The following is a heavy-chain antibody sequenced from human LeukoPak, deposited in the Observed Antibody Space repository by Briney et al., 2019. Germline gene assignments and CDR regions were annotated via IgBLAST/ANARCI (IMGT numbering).Heavy chain of an antibody. D-gene: IGHD6-13*01. CDR2: IWYDGSNK. V-gene: IGHV3-33*01. J-gene: IGHJ3*02. Sequence: PGGSLRLSCAASGFTFSSYGMHWVRQAPGKGLEWVALIWYDGSNKYYADSVKGRFTISRDNSKNTLYLQMNSLRAEDTAVYYCARSYSSSSYDALDIWGQGTMVTVSS. CDR1: GFTFSSYG. CDR3: ARSYSSSSYDALDI.